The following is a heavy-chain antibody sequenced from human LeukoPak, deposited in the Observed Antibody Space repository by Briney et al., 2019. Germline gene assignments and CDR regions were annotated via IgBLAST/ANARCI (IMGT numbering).Heavy chain of an antibody. Sequence: KQSGPTLVIPTQTLTLTCNFSGFSLSNTGAAVGWIRQSPGKALEWLAVAYWNNDKSYSPSLKSRLTITKDTSKNQVVLKMTNVDPVDTATYYCAHKGRGSGSYTMWGQGTLVTVSS. V-gene: IGHV2-5*01. J-gene: IGHJ4*02. CDR1: GFSLSNTGAA. CDR3: AHKGRGSGSYTM. CDR2: AYWNNDK. D-gene: IGHD3-10*01.